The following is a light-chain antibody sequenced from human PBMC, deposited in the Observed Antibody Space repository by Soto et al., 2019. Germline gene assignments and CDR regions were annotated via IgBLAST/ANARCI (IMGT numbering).Light chain of an antibody. CDR2: AAS. J-gene: IGKJ1*01. Sequence: DIQMTQSPSSLSASVGDRVTITCRASQGISNYLAWYQQKPGKVPKLLIYAASTVQSGVPSRFSGSGSGTDCTLTISSLQPEDVATYYCQKYNSAPQTFGQGTKVEIK. CDR3: QKYNSAPQT. V-gene: IGKV1-27*01. CDR1: QGISNY.